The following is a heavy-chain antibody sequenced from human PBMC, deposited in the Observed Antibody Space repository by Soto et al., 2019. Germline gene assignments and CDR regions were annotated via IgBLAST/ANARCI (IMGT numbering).Heavy chain of an antibody. V-gene: IGHV1-18*01. J-gene: IGHJ3*02. Sequence: QVQLVQSGAEVKKPGASVKVSCKASGYTFTNYKITWVRKAPGQGLEWMGWISAYNGHTNYAQKFQGRVTMTTDTSTSAAYMELRSLRSDDTAVDYCARTTVTSPSDAFDIWGQGTMVTVSS. D-gene: IGHD4-17*01. CDR2: ISAYNGHT. CDR1: GYTFTNYK. CDR3: ARTTVTSPSDAFDI.